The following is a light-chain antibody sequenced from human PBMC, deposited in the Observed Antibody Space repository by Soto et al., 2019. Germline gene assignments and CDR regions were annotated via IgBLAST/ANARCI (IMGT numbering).Light chain of an antibody. CDR3: QQYGGSPRT. J-gene: IGKJ1*01. V-gene: IGKV3-11*01. CDR1: QSVSGY. Sequence: EIVLTQSPATLSLSPGERATLSCRASQSVSGYLAWYQQKPGQAPRLLIYDVSNRATGIPARFSGSGSGTDFTLTISRLEPEDFAVYYCQQYGGSPRTFGQGTKVDIK. CDR2: DVS.